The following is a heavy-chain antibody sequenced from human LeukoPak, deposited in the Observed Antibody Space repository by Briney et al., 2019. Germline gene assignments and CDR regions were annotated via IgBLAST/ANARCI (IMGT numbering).Heavy chain of an antibody. V-gene: IGHV4-34*01. J-gene: IGHJ6*03. CDR1: GGSFSGYY. CDR2: INHSGST. Sequence: PSETLSLTCAVYGGSFSGYYWSWIRQPPGKGLEWIGEINHSGSTNYNPSLKSRVTISVDTSKNQFSLKLSSVTAADTAVYYCARHVRVYYYYYMDVWGKGTTVTISS. CDR3: ARHVRVYYYYYMDV.